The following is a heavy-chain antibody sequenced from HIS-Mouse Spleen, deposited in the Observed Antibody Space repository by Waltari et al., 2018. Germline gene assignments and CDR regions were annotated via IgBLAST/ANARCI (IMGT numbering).Heavy chain of an antibody. V-gene: IGHV4-39*07. Sequence: QLQLQESGPGLVKPSETLSLTCTVSGGSISISXXHWGWIRQPPGKGLEWIGSIYYSGSTYYNPSLKSRVTISVDTSKNQFSLKLSSVTAADTAVYYCAREIPYSSSWYDWYFDLWGRGTLVTVSS. J-gene: IGHJ2*01. CDR3: AREIPYSSSWYDWYFDL. D-gene: IGHD6-13*01. CDR1: GGSISISXXH. CDR2: IYYSGST.